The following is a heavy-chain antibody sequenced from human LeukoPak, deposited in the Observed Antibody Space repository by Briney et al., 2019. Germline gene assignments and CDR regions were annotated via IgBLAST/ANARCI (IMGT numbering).Heavy chain of an antibody. CDR2: MSSDGSSK. D-gene: IGHD6-19*01. CDR3: ARISLSGWVNDH. Sequence: PGLSLRLPCAASGFTFRTHCMHWVRQAPGKALVWVTRMSSDGSSKSYADCVKGRFSISRDNAKNTLFLQMSSLRAEDTAIYYCARISLSGWVNDHWGQGTLVTVSS. J-gene: IGHJ4*02. CDR1: GFTFRTHC. V-gene: IGHV3-74*01.